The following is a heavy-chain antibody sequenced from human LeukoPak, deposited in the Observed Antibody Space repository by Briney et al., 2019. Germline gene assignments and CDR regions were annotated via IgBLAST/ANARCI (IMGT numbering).Heavy chain of an antibody. V-gene: IGHV1-69*04. J-gene: IGHJ4*02. D-gene: IGHD3-10*01. CDR2: IIPILGIA. Sequence: SVKVSCKASGGTFSSYAISWVRQAPGQGLEWMGRIIPILGIANYAQKFQGRVTITADKSTSTAYMELSSLRSEDTAVYYCARDLVWFGEGVARYWGQGTLVTVSS. CDR1: GGTFSSYA. CDR3: ARDLVWFGEGVARY.